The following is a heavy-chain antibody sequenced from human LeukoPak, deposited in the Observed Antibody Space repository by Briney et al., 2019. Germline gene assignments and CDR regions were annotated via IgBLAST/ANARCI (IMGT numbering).Heavy chain of an antibody. V-gene: IGHV4-4*07. CDR1: GGSISSYY. J-gene: IGHJ6*03. Sequence: SETLSLTCTVSGGSISSYYWSWIRQPAGKGLEWIGRIYTSGSTNYNPSLKSRVTMSVDTSKNQFSLKLSSVTAADTAVYYCARGSRIYYYYYYMDVWGKGTTVTISS. CDR3: ARGSRIYYYYYYMDV. CDR2: IYTSGST.